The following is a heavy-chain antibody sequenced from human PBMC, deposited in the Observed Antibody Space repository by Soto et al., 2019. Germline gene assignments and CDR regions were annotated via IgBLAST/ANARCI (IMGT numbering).Heavy chain of an antibody. Sequence: PSETLPLTCTVSGGSISRYYWNWIRQSPGKGLEWIGYIYYSGSTKYNPSLKSRVTISIDTSKTHFSLDLNSVTAADTAVYYCARSGLREEYYFDSWGQGTLVTVSS. CDR2: IYYSGST. CDR3: ARSGLREEYYFDS. V-gene: IGHV4-59*01. D-gene: IGHD4-17*01. CDR1: GGSISRYY. J-gene: IGHJ4*02.